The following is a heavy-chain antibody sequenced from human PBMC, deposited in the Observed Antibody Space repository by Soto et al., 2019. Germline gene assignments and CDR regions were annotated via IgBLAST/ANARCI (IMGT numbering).Heavy chain of an antibody. CDR1: GLTFSASA. Sequence: QMQLVQSGPEVKKPGTSVKVSCKASGLTFSASAVQWVRQARGQRPEWIGWIVVGSGRTDYAPNFQERVTISSDMSTITAYIELSSLTSEDTAVYYCAGGDGSGTGNDYWGQGTLVTVSS. J-gene: IGHJ4*02. V-gene: IGHV1-58*01. CDR3: AGGDGSGTGNDY. CDR2: IVVGSGRT. D-gene: IGHD3-10*01.